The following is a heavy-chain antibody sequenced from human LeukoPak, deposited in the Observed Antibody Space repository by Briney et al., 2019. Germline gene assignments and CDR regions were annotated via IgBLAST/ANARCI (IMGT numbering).Heavy chain of an antibody. CDR3: ARDKSLDY. V-gene: IGHV4-31*03. Sequence: TSETLSLTCTVSGGSISTGGYYWSWIRQQPGKGLEWIGYIYYSGSTYYNPSLKSRVTISVDTSKNQFSLKLSAVTAADTAVYYCARDKSLDYWGQGTLVTVSS. CDR1: GGSISTGGYY. J-gene: IGHJ4*02. CDR2: IYYSGST.